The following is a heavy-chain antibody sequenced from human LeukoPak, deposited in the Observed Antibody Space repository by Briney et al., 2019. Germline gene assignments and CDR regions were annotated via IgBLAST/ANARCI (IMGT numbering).Heavy chain of an antibody. CDR1: EFTFSNYA. V-gene: IGHV3-23*01. Sequence: GGSLRLSCAASEFTFSNYAMAWVRQAPGEGLEWVSGISGNGGKIYYAGSVKGRFTISRDNSKNTLYLQMNSLRGEDTAVYFCAKRDYYDSSGYAPLFDYWGQGTLVTVSP. CDR2: ISGNGGKI. D-gene: IGHD3-22*01. J-gene: IGHJ4*02. CDR3: AKRDYYDSSGYAPLFDY.